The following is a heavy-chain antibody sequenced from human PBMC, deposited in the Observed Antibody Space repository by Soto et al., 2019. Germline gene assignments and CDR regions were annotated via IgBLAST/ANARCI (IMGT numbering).Heavy chain of an antibody. CDR2: IYYSGST. D-gene: IGHD6-13*01. CDR3: ARGTSSWRLVSYFDY. Sequence: SETLSLTCTVSGGSISRYYWSWIRQRPGKGLECVGYIYYSGSTNYNPSLKSRVTISVDTSKNQFSLKLSSVTAADTAVYYCARGTSSWRLVSYFDYWGQGTLVTVSS. J-gene: IGHJ4*02. CDR1: GGSISRYY. V-gene: IGHV4-59*01.